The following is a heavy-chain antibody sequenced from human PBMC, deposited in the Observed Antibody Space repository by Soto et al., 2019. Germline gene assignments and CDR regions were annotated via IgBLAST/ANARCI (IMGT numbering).Heavy chain of an antibody. V-gene: IGHV1-58*01. D-gene: IGHD3-3*01. Sequence: SVKVSCKASGFTFTSSAVQWVRQARGQRLEWIGWIVVGSGNTNYAQKFQERVTITRDMTTSTAYMELSSLRSEDTAVCYCAADPRYYDFWSGYPAGPDYWGQGTLVTVSS. CDR1: GFTFTSSA. CDR3: AADPRYYDFWSGYPAGPDY. J-gene: IGHJ4*02. CDR2: IVVGSGNT.